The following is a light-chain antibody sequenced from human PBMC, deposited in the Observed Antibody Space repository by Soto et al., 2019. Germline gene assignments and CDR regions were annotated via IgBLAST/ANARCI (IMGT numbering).Light chain of an antibody. CDR1: SSDVGGYNY. J-gene: IGLJ1*01. CDR3: SSYTSSSTLV. CDR2: EVS. V-gene: IGLV2-14*01. Sequence: QSVLTQPASVSGSPGQSITISCTGTSSDVGGYNYVSWYQQHPGKAPKLMIYEVSNRPSGVSNRFSGSKSGNTASLTISGLQAEDEADYYCSSYTSSSTLVFGTGTKVPV.